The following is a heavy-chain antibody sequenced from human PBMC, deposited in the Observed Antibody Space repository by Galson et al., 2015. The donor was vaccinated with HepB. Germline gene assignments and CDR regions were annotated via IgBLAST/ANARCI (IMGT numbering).Heavy chain of an antibody. D-gene: IGHD4-23*01. V-gene: IGHV3-15*01. CDR3: TTDPPYGGNSDDY. CDR2: IKSKTDGGTT. CDR1: GFTFSNAW. Sequence: SLRFSCAASGFTFSNAWMSWVRQAPGKGLEWVGRIKSKTDGGTTDYAAPVKGRFTISRDDSKNTLYLQMNSLKTEDTAVYYCTTDPPYGGNSDDYWGQGTLVTVSS. J-gene: IGHJ4*02.